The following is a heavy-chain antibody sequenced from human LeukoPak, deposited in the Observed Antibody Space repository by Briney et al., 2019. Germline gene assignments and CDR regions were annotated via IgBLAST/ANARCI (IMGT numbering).Heavy chain of an antibody. J-gene: IGHJ4*02. CDR2: IYWDDDK. CDR1: GFSLSTSGVG. CDR3: AHTYSNSPFDY. D-gene: IGHD4-11*01. Sequence: SGPTLVKPTQTLTLTCTFSGFSLSTSGVGVGWIRQPPGKALEWLAVIYWDDDKRYSPSLKSRLTITKDTSKNQEVLTMTNMDPVDTATYYCAHTYSNSPFDYWGQGTLVTVFS. V-gene: IGHV2-5*02.